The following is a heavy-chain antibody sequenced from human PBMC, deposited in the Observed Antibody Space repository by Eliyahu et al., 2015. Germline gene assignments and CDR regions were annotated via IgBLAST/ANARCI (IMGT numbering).Heavy chain of an antibody. CDR2: INPNTGDT. D-gene: IGHD2-21*01. V-gene: IGHV1-2*02. Sequence: QVQLVQSGAEVRKPGPSVKVSCKASGYSFXGYYIHWVRQAPGQGLAWMAWINPNTGDTTYARKFQGKITLTRDTSISTAYMELSRLTSNDTAIYFCAASVAILGDDAFDVWGQGTLVTVSS. J-gene: IGHJ3*01. CDR3: AASVAILGDDAFDV. CDR1: GYSFXGYY.